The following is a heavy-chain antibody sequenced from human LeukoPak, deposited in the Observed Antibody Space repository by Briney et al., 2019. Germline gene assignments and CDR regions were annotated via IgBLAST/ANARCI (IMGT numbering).Heavy chain of an antibody. CDR1: GGSISSYY. CDR2: IYYSGST. D-gene: IGHD3-3*01. J-gene: IGHJ6*02. V-gene: IGHV4-59*12. CDR3: ARDRYDFWSGFPTDYYYYGMDV. Sequence: PSETLSLTCTVSGGSISSYYWSWIRRPPGKGLEWIGYIYYSGSTNYNPSLKSRVTISVDTSKNQFSLKLSSVTAADTAVYYCARDRYDFWSGFPTDYYYYGMDVWGQGTTVTVSS.